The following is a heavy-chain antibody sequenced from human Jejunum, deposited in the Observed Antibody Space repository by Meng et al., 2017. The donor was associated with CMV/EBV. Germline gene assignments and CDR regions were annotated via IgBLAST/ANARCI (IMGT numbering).Heavy chain of an antibody. CDR2: IHDTGST. V-gene: IGHV4-30-4*08. CDR1: GGSIGRGDYY. CDR3: ARGSIFVSFDS. Sequence: QWQFQDSGPGLVKPSQPRSLTCSVSGGSIGRGDYYWSWIRQPPGKGLEWIGYIHDTGSTYYNPSLKSRVDISLGTSRNHFSLTLSSVTAEDTAVYFCARGSIFVSFDSWGQGTLVTVSS. D-gene: IGHD3-3*01. J-gene: IGHJ4*02.